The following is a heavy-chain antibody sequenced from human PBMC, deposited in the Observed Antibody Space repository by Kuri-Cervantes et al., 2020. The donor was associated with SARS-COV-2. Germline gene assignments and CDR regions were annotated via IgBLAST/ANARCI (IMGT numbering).Heavy chain of an antibody. J-gene: IGHJ4*02. CDR1: GYTFTGYY. D-gene: IGHD3-10*01. CDR3: ARDIGGFDY. CDR2: LNPNSGGT. V-gene: IGHV1-2*02. Sequence: SVKVSCKASGYTFTGYYMHWVQQAPGQGLEWMGWLNPNSGGTNYAQKFQGRVTMTRDTSISTAYMELSRLRSDDTAVYYCARDIGGFDYWGQGTLVTVSS.